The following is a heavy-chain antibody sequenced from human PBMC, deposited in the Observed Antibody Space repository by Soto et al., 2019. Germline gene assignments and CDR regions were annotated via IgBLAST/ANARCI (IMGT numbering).Heavy chain of an antibody. Sequence: SETLSLTCAVYGGSFSGYYWSWIRQPPGKGLEWIGEINHSGSTNYNPSLKSRVTISVDTSKNQFSLKLSSVTAADTAVYYCARGKRIFGVVIMKPFDYWGQGTLVTVSS. CDR1: GGSFSGYY. J-gene: IGHJ4*02. V-gene: IGHV4-34*01. D-gene: IGHD3-3*01. CDR3: ARGKRIFGVVIMKPFDY. CDR2: INHSGST.